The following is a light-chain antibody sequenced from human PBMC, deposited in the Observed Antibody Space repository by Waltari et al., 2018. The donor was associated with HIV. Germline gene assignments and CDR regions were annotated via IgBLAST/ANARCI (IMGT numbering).Light chain of an antibody. CDR2: DVS. Sequence: QSALTQPASVSGSPGQSITISCTGTSSDVGGYNYVSWYQQHPGKAPKLMIYDVSKRPSCVSNRFSGSKSGNTASLTISGLQAEDEADYYCCSYAGSSTFYVFGTGTKVTVL. CDR3: CSYAGSSTFYV. J-gene: IGLJ1*01. CDR1: SSDVGGYNY. V-gene: IGLV2-23*02.